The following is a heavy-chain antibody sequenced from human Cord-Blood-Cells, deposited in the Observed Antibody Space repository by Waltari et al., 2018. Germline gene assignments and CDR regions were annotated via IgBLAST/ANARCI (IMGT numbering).Heavy chain of an antibody. CDR1: GGSISSYY. CDR3: ARRANSSSWYKDAFDI. V-gene: IGHV4-4*07. Sequence: QVQLQESGPGLVKPSETLSLTCTVSGGSISSYYWSWIRQPAGKGLEWIGRIDTSGSTNYIPSLKSRVTISVATSKTQFSLKLSSVTAADTAVYYCARRANSSSWYKDAFDIWGQGTMVTVSS. D-gene: IGHD6-13*01. J-gene: IGHJ3*02. CDR2: IDTSGST.